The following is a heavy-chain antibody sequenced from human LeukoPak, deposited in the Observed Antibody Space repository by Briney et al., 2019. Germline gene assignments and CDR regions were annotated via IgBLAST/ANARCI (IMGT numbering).Heavy chain of an antibody. V-gene: IGHV2-70*11. D-gene: IGHD3-22*01. Sequence: SGPALVKPTQTLTLTCTFSGFSLSTSGMCVSWIRQPPGKALEWLARIDWDDDKYYSTSLKTRLTISKDTSKNQVVLTMTNMDPVDTATYYCARMVYYYDSSGYYYYYMDVWGKGTTVTVSS. CDR2: IDWDDDK. CDR3: ARMVYYYDSSGYYYYYMDV. J-gene: IGHJ6*03. CDR1: GFSLSTSGMC.